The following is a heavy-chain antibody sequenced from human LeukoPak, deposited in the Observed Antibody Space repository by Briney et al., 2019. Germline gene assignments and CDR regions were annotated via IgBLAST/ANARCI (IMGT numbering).Heavy chain of an antibody. Sequence: SETLSLTCTVSAGSISSYYWSWIRQPPGKELEWIGYIYSSGSTNYNPSLKSRVTISVDTSKNQFSLKLSSVTAADTAVYYCARVDEGGYYYYGMDVWGQGTTVTVSS. J-gene: IGHJ6*02. CDR3: ARVDEGGYYYYGMDV. D-gene: IGHD3-16*01. CDR2: IYSSGST. CDR1: AGSISSYY. V-gene: IGHV4-59*01.